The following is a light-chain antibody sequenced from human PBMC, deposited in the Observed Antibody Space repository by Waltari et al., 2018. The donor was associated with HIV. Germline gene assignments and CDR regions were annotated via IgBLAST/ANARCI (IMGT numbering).Light chain of an antibody. CDR3: DSRDTNNKQHV. Sequence: SSELTQDPAVSVALGQTVRITCQGDSLAKYSANSYQQKPGQAPLLILYGKNHYRRSGIPARFSGSASGTTASLTITGAQAEEEADYYCDSRDTNNKQHVFGTGTKLTV. J-gene: IGLJ1*01. CDR2: GKN. CDR1: SLAKYS. V-gene: IGLV3-19*01.